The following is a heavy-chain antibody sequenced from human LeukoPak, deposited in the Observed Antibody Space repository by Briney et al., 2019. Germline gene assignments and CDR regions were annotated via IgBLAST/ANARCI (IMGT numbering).Heavy chain of an antibody. Sequence: GGSLRLSCAASGFTFSSYTMSWVRQAPGKGLEWVSTITTSDGNTYYADSMKGRFTISRDNSKSTLYLQMNSLRVEDTAVYYCARDFKKGRYFDYWGQGTLVTVSS. CDR1: GFTFSSYT. V-gene: IGHV3-23*01. CDR3: ARDFKKGRYFDY. J-gene: IGHJ4*02. CDR2: ITTSDGNT.